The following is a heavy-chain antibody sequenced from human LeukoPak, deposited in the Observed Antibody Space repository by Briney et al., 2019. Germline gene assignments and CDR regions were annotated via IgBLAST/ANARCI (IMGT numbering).Heavy chain of an antibody. J-gene: IGHJ3*02. CDR2: IKTNSDGGTT. D-gene: IGHD6-13*01. CDR3: ATGRAARRSLDI. CDR1: GFTFSNAW. Sequence: GGSLRLSCAASGFTFSNAWMSWVRQAPGKGLEWVGRIKTNSDGGTTDYAAPVKGRFTISRDDSKNTLDLQMNSLKTEDTAVYYCATGRAARRSLDIWGQGTMVTVSS. V-gene: IGHV3-15*01.